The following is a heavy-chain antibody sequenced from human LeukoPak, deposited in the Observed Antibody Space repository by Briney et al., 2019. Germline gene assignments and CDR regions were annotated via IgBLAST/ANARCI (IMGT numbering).Heavy chain of an antibody. Sequence: ASVKVSCKVSGYTLTELSMHWVLQAPGKGLEWMGGFDPEDGETIYAQKFQGRVTMTEDTSTDTAYMELSSLRSEDTAVYYCATVPGSGSYLPFDYWGQGTLVTVSS. CDR2: FDPEDGET. D-gene: IGHD3-10*01. J-gene: IGHJ4*02. CDR1: GYTLTELS. CDR3: ATVPGSGSYLPFDY. V-gene: IGHV1-24*01.